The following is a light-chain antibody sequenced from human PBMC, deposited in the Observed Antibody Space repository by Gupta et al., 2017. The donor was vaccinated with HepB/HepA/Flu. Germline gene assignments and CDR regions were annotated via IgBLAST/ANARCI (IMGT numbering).Light chain of an antibody. Sequence: DIQMSQSPSSLSASLGDRVTITCQASQDIGYYLNWFRQKPGKAPELLIYGAYTVEEGVPSRFSGSGSGTHFSFTIRSLQPEDIATFYCQQEGDLPLTFGQGPPLEIK. J-gene: IGKJ5*01. CDR1: QDIGYY. CDR2: GAY. V-gene: IGKV1-33*01. CDR3: QQEGDLPLT.